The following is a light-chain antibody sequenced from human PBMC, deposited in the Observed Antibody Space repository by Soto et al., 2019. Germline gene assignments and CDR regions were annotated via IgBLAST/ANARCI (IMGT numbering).Light chain of an antibody. J-gene: IGKJ2*01. CDR1: QTIRSY. Sequence: DIQVTQSPSSLSASVGDSVTITCRASQTIRSYLNWYQQKPGKAPKLLIYAASSLVSGVPSRFIGSGSWTNFSLTIISLQSADFATYYCQESFSTPPNTFGQGTKLEIK. CDR3: QESFSTPPNT. CDR2: AAS. V-gene: IGKV1-39*01.